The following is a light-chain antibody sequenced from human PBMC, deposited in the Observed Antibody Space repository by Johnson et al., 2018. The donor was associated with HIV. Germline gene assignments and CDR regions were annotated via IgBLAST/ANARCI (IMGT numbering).Light chain of an antibody. Sequence: QSVLTQPPSVSAAPGQKVTISCSGSNSNIGSNTVNWYQQLPGTAPKLLIYRNNQRPSGVPDRFSGSKSGTAASLAISWLQAEDEAHYYCAAWDDSLNAHYVFGTGTKVTVL. CDR2: RNN. V-gene: IGLV1-44*01. J-gene: IGLJ1*01. CDR3: AAWDDSLNAHYV. CDR1: NSNIGSNT.